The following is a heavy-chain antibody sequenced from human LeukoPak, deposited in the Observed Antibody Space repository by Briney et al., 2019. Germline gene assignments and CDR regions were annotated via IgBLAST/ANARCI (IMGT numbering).Heavy chain of an antibody. D-gene: IGHD3-3*01. Sequence: GGSLRLSCAASGFTFSSYAMHWVRQAPGRGLEWVAVISYDGSNKYYADSVKGRFTISRDNSKNTLYLQMNSLRAEDTAVYYCARSGTYYDFWSRYPSDYFYGMDVWGQGTTVTVSS. J-gene: IGHJ6*02. CDR2: ISYDGSNK. V-gene: IGHV3-30-3*01. CDR3: ARSGTYYDFWSRYPSDYFYGMDV. CDR1: GFTFSSYA.